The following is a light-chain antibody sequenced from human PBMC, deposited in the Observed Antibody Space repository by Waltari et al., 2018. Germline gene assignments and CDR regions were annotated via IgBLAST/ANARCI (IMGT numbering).Light chain of an antibody. CDR1: RSVRSY. CDR3: QQRSAWPLT. Sequence: EIVLTQSPATLSLSPGDRATLSCGASRSVRSYLAWYQQKPGQAPRLLIYDTSNRATGVPVRFSGSGSGTDYTLTISSLEPEDFAVYYCQQRSAWPLTFGGGTKVEIK. V-gene: IGKV3-11*01. CDR2: DTS. J-gene: IGKJ4*01.